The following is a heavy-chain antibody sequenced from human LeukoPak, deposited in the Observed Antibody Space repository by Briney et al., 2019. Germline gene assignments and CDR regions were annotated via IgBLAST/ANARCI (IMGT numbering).Heavy chain of an antibody. V-gene: IGHV1-2*02. CDR1: GYSFTDYY. D-gene: IGHD2-15*01. CDR3: TKAGYCSGGSCSDWFDP. J-gene: IGHJ5*02. CDR2: IGPGSGGT. Sequence: ASVKVSCKASGYSFTDYYIYWVRQAPGQGLEWMGWIGPGSGGTNFAQKFQGKVSMTRDTSISTVYMELSRLTSDDTAVYYCTKAGYCSGGSCSDWFDPWGQGTLVTVSS.